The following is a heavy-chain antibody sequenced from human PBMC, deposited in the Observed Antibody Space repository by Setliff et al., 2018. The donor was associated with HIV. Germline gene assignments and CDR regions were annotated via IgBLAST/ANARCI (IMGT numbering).Heavy chain of an antibody. CDR3: ARGHCSGTNCYGVDYYGMDV. J-gene: IGHJ6*02. Sequence: PSETLSLTCTVSGGSLSSSSYYWGWIRQPPGKGREWIGSIFYSGSANYNPSLRSPVAISVDTSKNQFSLKLTSVTAADTAVYYCARGHCSGTNCYGVDYYGMDVWGQGTTVTVSS. CDR2: IFYSGSA. D-gene: IGHD2-2*01. CDR1: GGSLSSSSYY. V-gene: IGHV4-39*01.